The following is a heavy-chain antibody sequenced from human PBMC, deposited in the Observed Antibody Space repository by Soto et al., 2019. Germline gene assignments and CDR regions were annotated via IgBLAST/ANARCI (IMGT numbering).Heavy chain of an antibody. Sequence: QVQLVESGGGVVQPGRSLRLSCAASGFTFSSYAMHWVRQAPCKGLEWVAVISYDGSNKYYADSVKGRFTISRDNSKNTLYLQMNSRRAEDTAVYYCARDLVTMMAGLGGLDYWGQGTLVTVSS. CDR1: GFTFSSYA. CDR3: ARDLVTMMAGLGGLDY. V-gene: IGHV3-30-3*01. J-gene: IGHJ4*02. CDR2: ISYDGSNK. D-gene: IGHD3-22*01.